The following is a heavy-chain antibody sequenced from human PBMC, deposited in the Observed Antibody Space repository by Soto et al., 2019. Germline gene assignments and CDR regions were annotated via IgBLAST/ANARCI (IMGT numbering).Heavy chain of an antibody. CDR1: GFSVSNNY. CDR3: ARNIPVTTVGY. D-gene: IGHD4-17*01. CDR2: IYSGGDT. V-gene: IGHV3-66*01. J-gene: IGHJ4*02. Sequence: EVQLVESGGGLVQPGGSLRLSCAASGFSVSNNYMSWVRQAPGKGLECVSLIYSGGDTYYVDSVKGRFSISRDSSKNTLYLQMNSLRAEDSAVYYWARNIPVTTVGYWGQGSVVTVAA.